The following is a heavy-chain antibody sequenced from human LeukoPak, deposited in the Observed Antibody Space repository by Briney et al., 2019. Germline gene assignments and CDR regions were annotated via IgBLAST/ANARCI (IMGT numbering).Heavy chain of an antibody. CDR1: GFAFSGSW. CDR3: VRELSGSRGI. V-gene: IGHV3-74*01. D-gene: IGHD3-10*01. J-gene: IGHJ3*02. CDR2: INIYGTST. Sequence: GGSLRLSCAASGFAFSGSWMHWVRQVPGKGLVWVSRINIYGTSTDYAASVKGRFTISRDDAKNTLYLQMNSLRAEDTAVYYCVRELSGSRGIWGQGTMVTVSS.